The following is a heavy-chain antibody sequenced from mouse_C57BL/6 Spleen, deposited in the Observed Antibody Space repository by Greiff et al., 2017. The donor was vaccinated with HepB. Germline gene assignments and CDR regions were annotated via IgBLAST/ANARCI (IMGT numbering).Heavy chain of an antibody. Sequence: QVQLKESGPGLVQPSQSLSITCTVSGFSLTSYGVHWVRQSPGKGLEWLGVIWSGGSTDYNAAFISRLSISKDNSKSQVFFKMNSLQADDTAIYYCARPYYGNKNAMDYWGQGTSVTVSS. CDR3: ARPYYGNKNAMDY. J-gene: IGHJ4*01. CDR2: IWSGGST. D-gene: IGHD2-10*01. V-gene: IGHV2-2*01. CDR1: GFSLTSYG.